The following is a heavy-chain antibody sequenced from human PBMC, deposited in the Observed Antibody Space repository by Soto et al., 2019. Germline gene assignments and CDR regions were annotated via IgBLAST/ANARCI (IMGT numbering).Heavy chain of an antibody. D-gene: IGHD4-17*01. CDR1: GGSISSSIYY. CDR3: ARQRDYGEIDY. Sequence: PSETLSLTCTVSGGSISSSIYYWGWIRQPPGKGLEWIGSIYYSGSTYYNPSLKSRVTISVDTSKNQFSLKLSSVTAADTAVYYCARQRDYGEIDYWGQGTLVTVSS. CDR2: IYYSGST. J-gene: IGHJ4*02. V-gene: IGHV4-39*01.